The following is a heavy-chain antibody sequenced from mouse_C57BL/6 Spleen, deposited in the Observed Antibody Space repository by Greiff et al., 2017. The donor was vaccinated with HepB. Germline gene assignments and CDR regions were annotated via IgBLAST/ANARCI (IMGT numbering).Heavy chain of an antibody. CDR2: INYDGSST. V-gene: IGHV5-16*01. D-gene: IGHD5-1*01. CDR1: GFTFSDYY. J-gene: IGHJ1*03. Sequence: EVKLVESEGGLVQPGSSMKLSCTASGFTFSDYYMAWVRQVPEKGLEWVANINYDGSSTYYLDSLKSRFIISRDNAKNILYLQMSSLKSEDTATYYCARARTRYWYFDVWGTGTTVTVSS. CDR3: ARARTRYWYFDV.